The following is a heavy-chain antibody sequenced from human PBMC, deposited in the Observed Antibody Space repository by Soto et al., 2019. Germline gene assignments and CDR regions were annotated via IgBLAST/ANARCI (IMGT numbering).Heavy chain of an antibody. J-gene: IGHJ4*02. CDR3: ARGSGSYPSPLDY. D-gene: IGHD3-10*01. CDR1: GGSFSGYY. V-gene: IGHV4-34*01. CDR2: INHSGST. Sequence: SETLSLTCAVYGGSFSGYYWSWIRQPPGKGLEWIGEINHSGSTNYNPSLKSRVTISVDTSKNQFSLKLSSVTAADTAVYYCARGSGSYPSPLDYWGQGTLVTVSS.